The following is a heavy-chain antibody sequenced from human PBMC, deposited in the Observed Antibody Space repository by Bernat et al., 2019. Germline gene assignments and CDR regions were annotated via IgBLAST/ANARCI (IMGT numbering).Heavy chain of an antibody. CDR3: ARDRSGSQRYFDY. D-gene: IGHD1-26*01. CDR1: GGSVSSSNW. Sequence: QVQLQESGPGLVKPSGTLSLTCAVSGGSVSSSNWWSWVRQPPGKGLEWIGEIYHSGSTNYNPARKSRVTISVDKSKNQFSLKLRSVTAADTAVYYWARDRSGSQRYFDYWGQGTLVTVSS. J-gene: IGHJ4*02. CDR2: IYHSGST. V-gene: IGHV4-4*02.